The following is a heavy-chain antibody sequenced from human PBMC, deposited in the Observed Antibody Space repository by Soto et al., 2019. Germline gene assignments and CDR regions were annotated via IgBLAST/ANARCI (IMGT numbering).Heavy chain of an antibody. CDR2: ISGSGGST. V-gene: IGHV3-23*01. D-gene: IGHD3-10*01. CDR3: AMVRGGARGAFDI. Sequence: EVQLLESGGGLVQPGGSLRLSCAASGFTFSSYAMSWVRQAPGKGLEWVSAISGSGGSTYYADSVKGRFTISRDNSKNTLYLQMNSLRAEDTALYYCAMVRGGARGAFDIWGQGTMVTVSS. J-gene: IGHJ3*02. CDR1: GFTFSSYA.